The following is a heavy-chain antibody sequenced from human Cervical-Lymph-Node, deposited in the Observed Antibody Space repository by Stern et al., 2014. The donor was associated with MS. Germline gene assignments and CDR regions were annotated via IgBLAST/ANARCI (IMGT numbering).Heavy chain of an antibody. V-gene: IGHV1-18*01. CDR2: ISAYNGNT. Sequence: VHLVESGAEVKKPGASVKVSCKASGYTFSSSGISWVRQVPGQGLEWMGWISAYNGNTNYAQKFQGRVTMTTDTSTSTAYMELRSLSSDDTAVYYCARDPVTTGTVWGQGTLVTVSS. CDR3: ARDPVTTGTV. CDR1: GYTFSSSG. D-gene: IGHD4-17*01. J-gene: IGHJ4*02.